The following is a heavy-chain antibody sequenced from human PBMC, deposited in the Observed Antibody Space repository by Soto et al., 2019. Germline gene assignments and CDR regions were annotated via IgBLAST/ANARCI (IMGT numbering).Heavy chain of an antibody. CDR1: GFTFSNAW. CDR3: TTLGYCISNSCHQVGY. D-gene: IGHD2-2*01. J-gene: IGHJ4*02. Sequence: EVQLVESGGGLVKPGGSLRLSCAASGFTFSNAWMNWVRQAPGKGLEWVGRIKSKTDGGTTDYAAPVKGRFTISRDDSHNTLYLRMNSMKTEDTAVYYCTTLGYCISNSCHQVGYWGQGTLVTVSS. CDR2: IKSKTDGGTT. V-gene: IGHV3-15*07.